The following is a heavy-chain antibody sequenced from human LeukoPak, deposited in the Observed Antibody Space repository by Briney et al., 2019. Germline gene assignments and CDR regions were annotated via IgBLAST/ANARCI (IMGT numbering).Heavy chain of an antibody. Sequence: GGSLRLSCAASGFTFSDYYMSWIRQAPGKGLEWVSYISSSGSTIYYADSVKGRFTISRDNAKNSLYLQMNSLRVEDTAVYYCARDPLHWNDGVDDSFDIWGQGTMVTVSS. CDR3: ARDPLHWNDGVDDSFDI. CDR2: ISSSGSTI. D-gene: IGHD1-1*01. J-gene: IGHJ3*02. CDR1: GFTFSDYY. V-gene: IGHV3-11*04.